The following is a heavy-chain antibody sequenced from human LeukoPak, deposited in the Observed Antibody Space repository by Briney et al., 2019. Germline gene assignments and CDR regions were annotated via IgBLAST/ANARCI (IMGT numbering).Heavy chain of an antibody. D-gene: IGHD1-1*01. CDR1: GFSFSSYG. CDR2: IRYDGSNK. Sequence: PGRSLRLSWAAPGFSFSSYGMGSVRQAPGKGLGWVSFIRYDGSNKYYADSVKGRFTISRDNSKNTLYLQMNSLRAEDTAVYYCAKRTGTTDYFDYWGQGTLVTVSS. J-gene: IGHJ4*02. V-gene: IGHV3-30*02. CDR3: AKRTGTTDYFDY.